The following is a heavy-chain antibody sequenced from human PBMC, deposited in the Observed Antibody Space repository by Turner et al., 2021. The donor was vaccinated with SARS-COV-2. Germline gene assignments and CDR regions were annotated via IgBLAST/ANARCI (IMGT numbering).Heavy chain of an antibody. CDR3: ARVLWVYWYFDL. D-gene: IGHD3-16*01. CDR2: IKQDGSEK. J-gene: IGHJ2*01. Sequence: EVQLVESGGGLVQPGGSLRLSCAASGFTFSSYWMSWVRQAPGKGLEWVANIKQDGSEKYYVDSVKSRFTISRDNAKNSLYLKMNSLRGEDTAVYYCARVLWVYWYFDLWGRGTLVTVSS. CDR1: GFTFSSYW. V-gene: IGHV3-7*01.